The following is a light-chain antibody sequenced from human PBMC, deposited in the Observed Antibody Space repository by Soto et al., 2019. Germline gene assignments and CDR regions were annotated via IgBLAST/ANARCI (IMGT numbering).Light chain of an antibody. CDR3: QQRSNWHPIT. CDR1: QSIAGY. CDR2: DTS. Sequence: EIVLTQSPATPSLSPGERATLSCRSSQSIAGYLAWYQKKPGQAPRLLIYDTSNRVTGVPARFSGSGSGTDFTLSISSLEHEDFAVYYCQQRSNWHPITFGQGTRLEIK. V-gene: IGKV3-11*01. J-gene: IGKJ5*01.